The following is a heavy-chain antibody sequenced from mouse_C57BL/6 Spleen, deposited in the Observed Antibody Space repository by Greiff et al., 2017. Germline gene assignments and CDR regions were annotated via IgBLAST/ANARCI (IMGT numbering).Heavy chain of an antibody. CDR1: GYTFTSYG. J-gene: IGHJ3*01. CDR3: AREGDGSSLWFAY. Sequence: QVQLQQSGAELARPGASVKLSCKASGYTFTSYGISWVKQRTGQGLEWIGEIYPRSGNTYYNEKFKGKATLTADKSSSTAYMELRSLTSEDSAVYFCAREGDGSSLWFAYWGQGTLVTVSA. V-gene: IGHV1-81*01. D-gene: IGHD1-1*01. CDR2: IYPRSGNT.